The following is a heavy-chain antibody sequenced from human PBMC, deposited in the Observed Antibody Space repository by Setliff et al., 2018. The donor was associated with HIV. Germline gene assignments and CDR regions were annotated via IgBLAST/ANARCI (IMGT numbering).Heavy chain of an antibody. D-gene: IGHD3-22*01. J-gene: IGHJ4*02. Sequence: SETLSLTCTVSGGSISSAGYYWSWIRQHPGKGLEWIGYIYNTGSAYFNPSLKSRLTISVDTSRNQFSLKRSSVTAADTAVYYCARGYTRGYFSHFDYWGQGTLVTVSS. V-gene: IGHV4-31*03. CDR1: GGSISSAGYY. CDR2: IYNTGSA. CDR3: ARGYTRGYFSHFDY.